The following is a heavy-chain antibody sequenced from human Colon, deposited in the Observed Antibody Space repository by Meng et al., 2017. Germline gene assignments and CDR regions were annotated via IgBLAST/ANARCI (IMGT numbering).Heavy chain of an antibody. V-gene: IGHV3-11*01. CDR1: GFTFRDYY. Sequence: QVQVGGGGGGLVNPGGSLRLAWAASGFTFRDYYMTWIRQAPGKGLEWVSHISSSGKIIDYADSVKGRFTISRDNANNSLYLQMDSLTADDTAVYYCARDHGTGLDHWGQGALVTVSS. D-gene: IGHD1-14*01. J-gene: IGHJ4*02. CDR3: ARDHGTGLDH. CDR2: ISSSGKII.